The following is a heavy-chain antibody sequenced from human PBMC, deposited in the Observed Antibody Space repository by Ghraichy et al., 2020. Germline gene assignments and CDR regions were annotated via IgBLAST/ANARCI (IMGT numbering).Heavy chain of an antibody. Sequence: GGSLRLSCAASGFTVSSNYMSWVRQAPGKGLEWVSVIYSGGSTYYADSVKGRFTIPRDNSKNTLYLQMNSLRAEDTAVYYCARGEDIVVVPAAPRHYYMDVWGKGTTVTVSS. CDR2: IYSGGST. CDR3: ARGEDIVVVPAAPRHYYMDV. V-gene: IGHV3-53*01. D-gene: IGHD2-2*01. J-gene: IGHJ6*03. CDR1: GFTVSSNY.